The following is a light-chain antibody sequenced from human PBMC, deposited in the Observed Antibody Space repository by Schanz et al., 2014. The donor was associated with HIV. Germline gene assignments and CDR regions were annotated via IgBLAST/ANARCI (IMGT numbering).Light chain of an antibody. CDR1: QSVTSN. Sequence: EIVMTQSPATLSVSPGERATLSCRASQSVTSNLAWYQQKPGQAPRLLIYGASTRATGIPARFSGSGSGTEFTLTISSRQAEDFAGYYCQQYNNWPPLTFGGGTKVEMK. V-gene: IGKV3-15*01. CDR2: GAS. CDR3: QQYNNWPPLT. J-gene: IGKJ4*01.